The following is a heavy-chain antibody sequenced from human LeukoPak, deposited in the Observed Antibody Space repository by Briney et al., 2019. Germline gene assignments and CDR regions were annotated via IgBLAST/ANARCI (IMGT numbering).Heavy chain of an antibody. D-gene: IGHD6-19*01. CDR2: INHSGST. V-gene: IGHV4-39*07. Sequence: SETLSLTCTVSGGSISSSSYYWSWIRQPPGKGLEWIGEINHSGSTNYNPSLKSRVTISVDTSKNQFSLKLSSVTAADTAVYYCAREGGAVAGTGYWGQGTLVTVSS. CDR1: GGSISSSSYY. J-gene: IGHJ4*02. CDR3: AREGGAVAGTGY.